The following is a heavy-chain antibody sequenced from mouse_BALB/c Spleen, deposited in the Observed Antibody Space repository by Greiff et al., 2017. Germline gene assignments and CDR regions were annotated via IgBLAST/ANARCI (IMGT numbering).Heavy chain of an antibody. D-gene: IGHD3-2*01. CDR3: ARVDSSGYAWFAY. CDR2: IYPGNVNT. Sequence: QVQLKQSGPELVKPGASVRISCKASGYTFTSYYIHWVKQRPGQGLEWIGWIYPGNVNTKYNEKFKGKATLTADKSSSTAYMQLSSLTSEDSAVYFCARVDSSGYAWFAYWGQGTLVTVSA. CDR1: GYTFTSYY. V-gene: IGHV1S56*01. J-gene: IGHJ3*01.